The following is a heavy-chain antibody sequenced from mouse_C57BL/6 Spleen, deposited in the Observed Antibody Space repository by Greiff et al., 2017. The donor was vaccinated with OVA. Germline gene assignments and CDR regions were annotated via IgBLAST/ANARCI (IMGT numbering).Heavy chain of an antibody. Sequence: VQLQQPGAELVKPGASVKLSCKASGYTFTSYWMHWVKQRPGQGLEWIGMIHPNSGSTNYNEKFKSKATLTVDKSSSTAYMQLSSLTSEDSAVYYCARSIYYGYEAFGAYWGQGTLVTVSA. D-gene: IGHD2-2*01. CDR3: ARSIYYGYEAFGAY. CDR1: GYTFTSYW. J-gene: IGHJ3*01. V-gene: IGHV1-64*01. CDR2: IHPNSGST.